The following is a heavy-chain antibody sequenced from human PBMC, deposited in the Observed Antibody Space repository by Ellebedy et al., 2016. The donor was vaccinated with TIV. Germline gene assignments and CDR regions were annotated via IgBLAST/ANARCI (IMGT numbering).Heavy chain of an antibody. CDR1: RFSFSSYW. CDR3: ARAIYGASYL. Sequence: GGSLRLSCAASRFSFSSYWMSWVRQAPGKGLEWVANIKQDGGETYYGDSVKGRFTISRDDAGNSLFLQMNSLGAEDTAVYYCARAIYGASYLWGRGTLVTVSS. D-gene: IGHD4-17*01. CDR2: IKQDGGET. J-gene: IGHJ2*01. V-gene: IGHV3-7*01.